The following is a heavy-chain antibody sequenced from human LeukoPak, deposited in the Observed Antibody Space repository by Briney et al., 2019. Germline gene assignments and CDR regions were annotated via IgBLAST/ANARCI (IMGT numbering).Heavy chain of an antibody. CDR2: ISSSSSYI. J-gene: IGHJ3*02. D-gene: IGHD4-17*01. Sequence: KTGGSLRLSCAASGFTFSSYSMNWVRQAPGKGLEWVSSISSSSSYIYYADSVKGRFTISRDNAKNSLYLQMNSLRAEDTAVYYCARIDRRVTIRSFDIWGQGTMVTVSS. CDR1: GFTFSSYS. CDR3: ARIDRRVTIRSFDI. V-gene: IGHV3-21*01.